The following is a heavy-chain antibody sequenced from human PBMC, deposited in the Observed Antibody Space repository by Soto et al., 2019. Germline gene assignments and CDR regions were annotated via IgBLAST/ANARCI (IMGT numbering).Heavy chain of an antibody. CDR3: ASRRTTTDCSGGSCYARGFDY. D-gene: IGHD2-15*01. Sequence: QVQLQESGPGLVKPSQTLSLTCTVSGGSISSGDYYWSWIRQPPGKGLEWIGYIYYSGSTYYNPSLTSRVTMSVATSKDQSSLKLSSVTAADTAVYYCASRRTTTDCSGGSCYARGFDYWGQGTLVTVSS. J-gene: IGHJ4*02. V-gene: IGHV4-30-4*01. CDR1: GGSISSGDYY. CDR2: IYYSGST.